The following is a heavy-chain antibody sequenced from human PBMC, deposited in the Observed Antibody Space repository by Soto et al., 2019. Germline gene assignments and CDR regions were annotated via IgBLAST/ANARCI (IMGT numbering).Heavy chain of an antibody. CDR1: GGSFTSNNW. D-gene: IGHD1-7*01. J-gene: IGHJ4*02. Sequence: SETLSLTCAVSGGSFTSNNWWTWVRQPPGQGLEWIGEIYRTGSTNYNPSLKSRVTISLDKSENQFSLKVTSLTAADTAVYYCASRDPGTSVDYWGQGTAVTVSS. CDR3: ASRDPGTSVDY. CDR2: IYRTGST. V-gene: IGHV4-4*02.